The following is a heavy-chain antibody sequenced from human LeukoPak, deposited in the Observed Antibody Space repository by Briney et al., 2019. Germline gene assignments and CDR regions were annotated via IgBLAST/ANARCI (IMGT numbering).Heavy chain of an antibody. V-gene: IGHV3-74*01. D-gene: IGHD4-11*01. CDR3: ARDATVTALDY. CDR2: INSDGSTT. Sequence: GGSLRLSCAASGFTFSNYWMHWVRHAPGKGLVWVSRINSDGSTTNYADSVKGRFTISRDNAKNTLFLQMNSLRAEDTAVYYCARDATVTALDYWGQGTLVTVSS. CDR1: GFTFSNYW. J-gene: IGHJ4*02.